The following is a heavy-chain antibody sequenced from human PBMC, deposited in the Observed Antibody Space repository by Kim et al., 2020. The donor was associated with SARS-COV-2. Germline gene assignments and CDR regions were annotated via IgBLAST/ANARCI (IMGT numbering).Heavy chain of an antibody. V-gene: IGHV4-31*03. J-gene: IGHJ4*02. CDR2: IYYSGST. CDR1: GGSISSGGYY. D-gene: IGHD5-18*01. Sequence: SETLSLTCTVSGGSISSGGYYWSWIRQHPGKGLEWIGYIYYSGSTYYNPSLKSRVTISLDTSKNLFSLKLSSVTAADTAVYFCARGDTATRIVETAMVTSFDYWGQGTLVTVSS. CDR3: ARGDTATRIVETAMVTSFDY.